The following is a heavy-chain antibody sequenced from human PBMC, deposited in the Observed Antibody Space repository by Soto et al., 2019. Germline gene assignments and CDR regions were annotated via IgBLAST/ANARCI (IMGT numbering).Heavy chain of an antibody. D-gene: IGHD3-10*01. V-gene: IGHV3-49*04. J-gene: IGHJ6*02. CDR3: TTFGLYYYYGMDV. Sequence: GVLRLSCTASGFTFGDYAMSWVRQAPGKGLEWVGFIRSKAYGGTTEYAASVKGRFTISRDDSKSIAYLQMNSLKTEDTAVYYCTTFGLYYYYGMDVWGQGTTVTVSS. CDR1: GFTFGDYA. CDR2: IRSKAYGGTT.